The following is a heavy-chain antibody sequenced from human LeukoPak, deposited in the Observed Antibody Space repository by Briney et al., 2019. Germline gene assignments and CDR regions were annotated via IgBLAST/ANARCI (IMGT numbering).Heavy chain of an antibody. CDR1: GGSISSYY. CDR3: ARRPNLLADAGDYWRFDL. J-gene: IGHJ3*01. V-gene: IGHV4-59*04. D-gene: IGHD4-17*01. CDR2: VYYSGAT. Sequence: SETLSLTCTVSGGSISSYYWSWIRQPPGKGLEWIANVYYSGATYYNPSLKSRVTISVDTSKNEFSLKLRSVTAADTAVYYCARRPNLLADAGDYWRFDLWGHGTMVTVSS.